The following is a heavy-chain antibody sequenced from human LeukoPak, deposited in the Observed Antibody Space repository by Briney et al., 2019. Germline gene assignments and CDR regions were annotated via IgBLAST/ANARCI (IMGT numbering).Heavy chain of an antibody. D-gene: IGHD4-17*01. CDR3: ARQRDDYVLGWFDP. V-gene: IGHV4-59*08. Sequence: SETLSLTCTVSGGSISSYYWSWIRQPPGKGLEWIGYIYYSGSTNYNRSLKSRATISVDTSKNQFSLKLSSVTAADTAVYYCARQRDDYVLGWFDPWGQGTLVTVSS. CDR2: IYYSGST. CDR1: GGSISSYY. J-gene: IGHJ5*02.